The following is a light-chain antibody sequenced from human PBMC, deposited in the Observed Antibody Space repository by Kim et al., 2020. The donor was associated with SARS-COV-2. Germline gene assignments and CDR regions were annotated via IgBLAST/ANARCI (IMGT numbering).Light chain of an antibody. CDR2: GAS. Sequence: SPGERATLSCKTSQDTDDSYIAWYQQHPGQAPRLLIYGASNRATGVPDRFSGSGSGTDFTLTITGLGTEDFAVYYCQHYGTSPRVTFGQGTKLEI. J-gene: IGKJ2*01. CDR1: QDTDDSY. V-gene: IGKV3-20*01. CDR3: QHYGTSPRVT.